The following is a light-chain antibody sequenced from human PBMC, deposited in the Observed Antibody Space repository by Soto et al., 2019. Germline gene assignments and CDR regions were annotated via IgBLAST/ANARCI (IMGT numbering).Light chain of an antibody. V-gene: IGLV2-14*01. J-gene: IGLJ1*01. Sequence: QSALTQPASVSGSSGQSITIACTGTSSDIGGYNFVSWYQQHPGKAPKLLIYDVGNRPSGVSNRFSGSNSANTASLTSSGLQAEYEAHDSCISYRTVRTYVFGTGTNVTVL. CDR1: SSDIGGYNF. CDR3: ISYRTVRTYV. CDR2: DVG.